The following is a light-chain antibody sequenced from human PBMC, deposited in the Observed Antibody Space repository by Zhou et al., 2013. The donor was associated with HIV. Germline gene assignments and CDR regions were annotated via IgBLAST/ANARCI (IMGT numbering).Light chain of an antibody. CDR1: QSISSW. J-gene: IGKJ2*01. Sequence: DIQMTQSPSTLSASVGDRVTITCRASQSISSWLAWYQQKPGTAPKLLMYAPSSLESGVPSRFSGSGSGTEFTLTIDSLQPDDFATYYCQQYNSYPYTFGQGTKLEIK. V-gene: IGKV1-5*03. CDR3: QQYNSYPYT. CDR2: APS.